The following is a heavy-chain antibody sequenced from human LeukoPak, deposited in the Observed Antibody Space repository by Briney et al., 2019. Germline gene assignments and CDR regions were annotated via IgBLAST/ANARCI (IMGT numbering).Heavy chain of an antibody. V-gene: IGHV3-23*01. Sequence: GGSLRLSCAASGFTFSSYAMSWVRQAPGKGLEWVSAISGSGDSTYYGDSVKGRFTISRDNSKNTLYLQMSSLRAEDTAVYYCAKDRVPDGVWSFDYWGQGSLVIVSS. D-gene: IGHD2-8*02. J-gene: IGHJ4*02. CDR2: ISGSGDST. CDR3: AKDRVPDGVWSFDY. CDR1: GFTFSSYA.